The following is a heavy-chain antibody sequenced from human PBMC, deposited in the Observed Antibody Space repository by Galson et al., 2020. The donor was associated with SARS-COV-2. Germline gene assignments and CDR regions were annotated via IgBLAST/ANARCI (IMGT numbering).Heavy chain of an antibody. D-gene: IGHD6-13*01. J-gene: IGHJ5*02. CDR3: ARDKSMPRQQLLNWFDP. Sequence: SETLSLTCTVSGGSISSSSYYWGWIRQPPGKGLEWIGSIYYSGSTYYNPSLKSRVTISVDTSKNQFSLKLSSVTAADTAVYYCARDKSMPRQQLLNWFDPWGQGTLVTVSS. CDR1: GGSISSSSYY. CDR2: IYYSGST. V-gene: IGHV4-39*07.